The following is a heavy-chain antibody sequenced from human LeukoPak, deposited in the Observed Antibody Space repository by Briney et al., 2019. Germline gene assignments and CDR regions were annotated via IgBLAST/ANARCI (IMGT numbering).Heavy chain of an antibody. CDR1: GFTFSSHW. Sequence: PGGSLKLSCAASGFTFSSHWMHWVRQAPGKGLVWVSRINSDGSSISYADSVKGRFTISRDNARNTLYLQMNSLRAEDTAVYYCARGRPHGNDYWGQGTLVTVSS. D-gene: IGHD4-23*01. V-gene: IGHV3-74*01. CDR3: ARGRPHGNDY. J-gene: IGHJ4*02. CDR2: INSDGSSI.